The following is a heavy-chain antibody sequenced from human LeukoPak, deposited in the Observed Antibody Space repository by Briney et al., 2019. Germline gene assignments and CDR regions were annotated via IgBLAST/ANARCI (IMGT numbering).Heavy chain of an antibody. CDR3: ARVLRYFDWLLRGPYFDY. CDR2: INHSGST. J-gene: IGHJ4*02. D-gene: IGHD3-9*01. V-gene: IGHV4-34*01. Sequence: PGGSLRLSCGASGFTFDDYWMSWIRQPPGKGLEWIGEINHSGSTNYNPSLKSRVTISVDTSKNQFSLKLSSVTAADTAVYYCARVLRYFDWLLRGPYFDYWGQGTLVTVSS. CDR1: GFTFDDYW.